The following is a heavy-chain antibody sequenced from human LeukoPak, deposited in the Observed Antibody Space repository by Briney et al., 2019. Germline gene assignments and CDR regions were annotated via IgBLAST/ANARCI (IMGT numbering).Heavy chain of an antibody. CDR3: ARRDFWSGYYHFDY. D-gene: IGHD3-3*01. J-gene: IGHJ4*02. CDR1: GYSFSTYW. Sequence: GESLKISCKGSGYSFSTYWIGWVRQMPGKGLEWMGIIYPGDSDTRYSPSFQGQVTISADKSISTAYLQWSSLKASDTAMYYCARRDFWSGYYHFDYWGQGTLVTVSS. V-gene: IGHV5-51*01. CDR2: IYPGDSDT.